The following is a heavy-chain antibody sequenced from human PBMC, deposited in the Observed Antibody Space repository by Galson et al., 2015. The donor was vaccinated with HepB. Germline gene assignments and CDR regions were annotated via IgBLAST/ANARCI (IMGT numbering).Heavy chain of an antibody. D-gene: IGHD2-2*01. V-gene: IGHV4-34*01. CDR1: GGSFSGYY. CDR3: ARPGYCSSTTCTGYFHL. J-gene: IGHJ2*01. Sequence: SETLSLTCAVYGGSFSGYYWSWIRQPPGKGLEWIGEINHGGSTNYNPSVKSRVTISVDTSKNQFSLKLTSVTAADTAVYYCARPGYCSSTTCTGYFHLWGRGTLVTVSS. CDR2: INHGGST.